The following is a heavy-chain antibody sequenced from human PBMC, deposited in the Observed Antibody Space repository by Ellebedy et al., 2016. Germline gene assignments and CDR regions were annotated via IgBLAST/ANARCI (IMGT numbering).Heavy chain of an antibody. CDR3: ARGRYNYGHVDI. Sequence: AETLSLTXTVSGGSISGYYWSWIRQPPGKGLEWIGSIYHSGNTYYYPSLKSRVTISVDTSKNQLSLRLISVPAADTAVYYCARGRYNYGHVDIWGQGTMVTVSS. CDR1: GGSISGYY. CDR2: IYHSGNT. V-gene: IGHV4-38-2*02. J-gene: IGHJ3*02. D-gene: IGHD5-18*01.